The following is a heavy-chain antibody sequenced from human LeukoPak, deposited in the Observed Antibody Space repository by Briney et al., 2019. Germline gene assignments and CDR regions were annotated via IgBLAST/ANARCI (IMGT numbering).Heavy chain of an antibody. V-gene: IGHV4-31*03. J-gene: IGHJ5*02. CDR1: GGSISSGGYY. CDR2: IYYSGST. CDR3: ARALGMDDNWFDP. D-gene: IGHD6-13*01. Sequence: PSETLSLTCTVSGGSISSGGYYWSWIRQHPGKGLEWIGYIYYSGSTYYNPSLKSRVTISVNTSKNQFSLKLSSVTAADTAVYYCARALGMDDNWFDPWGQGTLVTVSS.